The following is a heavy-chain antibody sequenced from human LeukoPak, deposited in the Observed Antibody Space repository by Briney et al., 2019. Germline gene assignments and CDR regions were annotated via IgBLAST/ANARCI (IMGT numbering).Heavy chain of an antibody. CDR3: ARGHSSGRDYYFDT. Sequence: ASVKVSCKTSGYTFATYSINWVRHAPGQGLEWMGWISGYSGSTNYAQKLQGRVTMTTDTSTTTAYMELRSLKSDDTAVYYCARGHSSGRDYYFDTWGQGTLATVSS. CDR2: ISGYSGST. V-gene: IGHV1-18*01. D-gene: IGHD6-19*01. CDR1: GYTFATYS. J-gene: IGHJ4*02.